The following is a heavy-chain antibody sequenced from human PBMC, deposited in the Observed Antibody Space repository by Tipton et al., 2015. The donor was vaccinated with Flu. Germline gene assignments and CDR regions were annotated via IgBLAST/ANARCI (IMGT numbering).Heavy chain of an antibody. CDR1: GFIFSNYW. D-gene: IGHD1-26*01. CDR2: INQDGSRK. Sequence: SLRLSCAASGFIFSNYWMSWVRQAPGKGLEWVANINQDGSRKYYVDSVKGRFTISRDNAKSSLYLLLNSLSPEDTAVYYCTKEIGGSGSYWGQGTLVPVSS. J-gene: IGHJ4*02. CDR3: TKEIGGSGSY. V-gene: IGHV3-7*01.